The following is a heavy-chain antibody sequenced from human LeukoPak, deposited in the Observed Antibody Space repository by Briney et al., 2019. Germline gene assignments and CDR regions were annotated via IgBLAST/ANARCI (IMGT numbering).Heavy chain of an antibody. Sequence: SETLSLTCAVYGGSFRGYYWSWIRQPPGKGLEWIGEINHSGSTNYNPSLKSRVTISVDTSKNQFSPKLSSVTAADTAVYYCARGRPKYCTNGVCHLDYWGQGTLVTVSS. CDR1: GGSFRGYY. D-gene: IGHD2-8*01. CDR3: ARGRPKYCTNGVCHLDY. CDR2: INHSGST. J-gene: IGHJ4*02. V-gene: IGHV4-34*01.